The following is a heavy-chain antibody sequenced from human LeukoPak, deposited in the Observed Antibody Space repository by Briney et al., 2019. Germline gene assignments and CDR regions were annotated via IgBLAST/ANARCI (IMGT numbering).Heavy chain of an antibody. D-gene: IGHD6-13*01. J-gene: IGHJ4*02. V-gene: IGHV3-23*01. CDR3: AKDGGLYSSSVSYFDY. CDR2: ISGSGGST. Sequence: GGSLRLSCAASGFTFSSYAMSRVRQAPGKGLEWVSAISGSGGSTYYADSVKGRFTISRDNSKNTLYLQMNSLRAEDTAVYYCAKDGGLYSSSVSYFDYWGQGTLVTVSS. CDR1: GFTFSSYA.